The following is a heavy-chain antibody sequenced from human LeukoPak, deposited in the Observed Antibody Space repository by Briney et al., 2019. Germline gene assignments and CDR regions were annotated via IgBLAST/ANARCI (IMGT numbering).Heavy chain of an antibody. V-gene: IGHV3-33*01. D-gene: IGHD3-9*01. CDR2: IWYDGSNK. J-gene: IGHJ6*02. Sequence: PGGSLRHSCAEPGYSFSGYGMHSVCQAPGKGLEWVAVIWYDGSNKYYADSVKGRFTISRDNSKNTLYLPMNSLRAEHTAMYSFARDIRYFDWCPYSYGMDVWGQGTTVTVSS. CDR3: ARDIRYFDWCPYSYGMDV. CDR1: GYSFSGYG.